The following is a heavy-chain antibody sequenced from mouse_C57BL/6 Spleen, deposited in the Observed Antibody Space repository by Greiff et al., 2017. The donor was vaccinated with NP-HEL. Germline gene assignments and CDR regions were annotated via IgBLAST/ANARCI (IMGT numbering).Heavy chain of an antibody. D-gene: IGHD1-1*01. CDR3: ARSDTTVVAGNWYFDV. Sequence: QVQLQQSGPELVKPGASVKISCKASGYAFSSSWMNWVKQRPGKGLEWIGRIYPGDGDTNYNGKFKGKATLTADKSSSTAYMQLSSLTSEDSAVYFCARSDTTVVAGNWYFDVWGTGTTVTVSS. J-gene: IGHJ1*03. CDR2: IYPGDGDT. CDR1: GYAFSSSW. V-gene: IGHV1-82*01.